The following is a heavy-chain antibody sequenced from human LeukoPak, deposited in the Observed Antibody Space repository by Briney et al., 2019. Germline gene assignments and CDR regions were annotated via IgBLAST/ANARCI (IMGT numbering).Heavy chain of an antibody. D-gene: IGHD6-13*01. V-gene: IGHV4-39*01. CDR3: ATLYTSTWPPLIDY. Sequence: PSETLSLTRTVSGVSISNNYFYWAWIRQPPGKGLDLIGYVHHTGSTFHNSSLKSRVTISADTSQNQFSLSLTSVTAADTAVYYCATLYTSTWPPLIDYWGQGTLVTVSS. CDR1: GVSISNNYFY. CDR2: VHHTGST. J-gene: IGHJ4*02.